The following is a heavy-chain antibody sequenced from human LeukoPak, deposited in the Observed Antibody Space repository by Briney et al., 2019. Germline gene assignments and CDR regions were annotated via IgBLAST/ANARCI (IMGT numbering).Heavy chain of an antibody. V-gene: IGHV1-46*01. CDR2: INPSGGST. Sequence: GASVKVSCKASGYTFTSYYMHWVRQAPGQGPEWMGIINPSGGSTSYAQKFQGRVTMTRDTSTSTVYMELSSLRSEDTAVYYCARVEAAHQSLDYYYGMDVWGQGTTVTVSS. CDR3: ARVEAAHQSLDYYYGMDV. D-gene: IGHD2-15*01. CDR1: GYTFTSYY. J-gene: IGHJ6*02.